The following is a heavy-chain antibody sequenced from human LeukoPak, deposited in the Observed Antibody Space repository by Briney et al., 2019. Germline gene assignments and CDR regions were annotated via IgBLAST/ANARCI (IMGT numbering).Heavy chain of an antibody. Sequence: RTGGSLRLSCAASGFTFDDYAMHWVRQAPGKGLEWVSLISGDGGSTYYADSVKGRFTISRDNSKNSLYLQMSSLRTEDTALYYCAKLAGYCSSTSCYSFDYWGQGTLVTVSS. V-gene: IGHV3-43*02. CDR1: GFTFDDYA. CDR3: AKLAGYCSSTSCYSFDY. CDR2: ISGDGGST. J-gene: IGHJ4*02. D-gene: IGHD2-2*01.